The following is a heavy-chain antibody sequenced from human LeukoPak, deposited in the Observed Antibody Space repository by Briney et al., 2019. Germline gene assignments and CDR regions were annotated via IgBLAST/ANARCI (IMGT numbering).Heavy chain of an antibody. V-gene: IGHV4-59*05. Sequence: SETLSLTCTVSGGSISSYYWSWIRQPPGKGLEWIGSIYYSGSTYYNPSLKSRVTISVDTSKNQFSLKLSSVTAADTAVYYCARNGCSGGSCFDAFDIWGQGTMVTVSS. J-gene: IGHJ3*02. CDR1: GGSISSYY. CDR2: IYYSGST. CDR3: ARNGCSGGSCFDAFDI. D-gene: IGHD2-15*01.